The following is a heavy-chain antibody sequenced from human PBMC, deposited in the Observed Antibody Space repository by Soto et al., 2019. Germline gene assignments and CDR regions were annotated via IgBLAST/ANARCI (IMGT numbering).Heavy chain of an antibody. D-gene: IGHD2-21*02. Sequence: QVQLMQSGAEVKKPGASVKVSCKASGDTFTDYYIHWVRQAPGQGLEWMGTVNPSGGHTTYGQHFRGRVTMTRDKSTRTRYMELTSLTYDDTAIYYCARGGHVVVVTAALDYWGQGTLVTVSS. V-gene: IGHV1-46*01. J-gene: IGHJ4*02. CDR3: ARGGHVVVVTAALDY. CDR2: VNPSGGHT. CDR1: GDTFTDYY.